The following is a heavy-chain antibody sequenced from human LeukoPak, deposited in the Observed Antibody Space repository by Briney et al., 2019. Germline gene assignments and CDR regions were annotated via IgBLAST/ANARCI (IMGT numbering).Heavy chain of an antibody. CDR3: AREFYSSSRYWFDP. D-gene: IGHD6-13*01. CDR2: INTNTGNP. CDR1: GYSFTSYA. V-gene: IGHV7-4-1*02. Sequence: ASVKVSCKASGYSFTSYAMNWVRQAPGQGLEWMGWINTNTGNPTYAQGFTGRFVFSLDTSVSTVYLQISSLKAEDTAVYYCAREFYSSSRYWFDPWGQGTLVTVSS. J-gene: IGHJ5*02.